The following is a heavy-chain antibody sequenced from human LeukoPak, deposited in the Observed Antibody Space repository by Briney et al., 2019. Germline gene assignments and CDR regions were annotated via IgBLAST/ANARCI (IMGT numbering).Heavy chain of an antibody. CDR3: ARAGKSDILTGYSPLPFDY. CDR2: INPNSGGT. D-gene: IGHD3-9*01. V-gene: IGHV1-2*04. J-gene: IGHJ4*02. CDR1: GYTFTGYY. Sequence: GASVKVSCKASGYTFTGYYVHWVRQAPGQGLEWMRWINPNSGGTNYAQKFQGWVTMTRDTSISTAYMELSRLRSDDTAVYYCARAGKSDILTGYSPLPFDYWGQGTLVTVSS.